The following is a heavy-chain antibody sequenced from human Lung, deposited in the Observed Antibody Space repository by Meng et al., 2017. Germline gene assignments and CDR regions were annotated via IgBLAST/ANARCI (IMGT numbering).Heavy chain of an antibody. J-gene: IGHJ4*02. Sequence: ASVKVSCKPSGYSFTAYYIHWVRQAPGQGLEWLGHINPNSGDTLYAQKFQGRVSMTGDTSISTAYVELSSLRSDDTAVYYCVRDENISLGKLFGEYWGQGTMVTVSS. D-gene: IGHD2-21*01. V-gene: IGHV1-2*06. CDR3: VRDENISLGKLFGEY. CDR1: GYSFTAYY. CDR2: INPNSGDT.